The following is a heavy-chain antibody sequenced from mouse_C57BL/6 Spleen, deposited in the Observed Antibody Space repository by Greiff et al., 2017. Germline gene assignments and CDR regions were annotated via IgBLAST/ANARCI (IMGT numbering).Heavy chain of an antibody. J-gene: IGHJ2*01. D-gene: IGHD1-1*01. CDR3: ARVDYVFDY. CDR1: GYSITSGYY. CDR2: ISYDGSN. Sequence: EVKLMESGPGLVKPSQSLSLTCSVTGYSITSGYYWNWIRQFPGNKLEWMGYISYDGSNNYNPSLKNRISITRDTSKNQFFLKLNSVTTEDTATYYGARVDYVFDYWGQGTTLTVSS. V-gene: IGHV3-6*01.